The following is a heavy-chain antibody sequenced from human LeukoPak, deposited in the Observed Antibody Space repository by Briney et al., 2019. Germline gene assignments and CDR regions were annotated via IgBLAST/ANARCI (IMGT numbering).Heavy chain of an antibody. J-gene: IGHJ6*02. CDR3: AGSWYPYYYYGMDV. V-gene: IGHV3-11*01. D-gene: IGHD6-13*01. CDR2: VSSSGSTI. CDR1: GFTFSDYY. Sequence: GGSLRLSCAASGFTFSDYYMSWIRQAPGKGLEWVSYVSSSGSTIYYADSVKGRFTISRDNAKNSLYLQMNSLRAEDTAVYYCAGSWYPYYYYGMDVWGQGTTVTVSS.